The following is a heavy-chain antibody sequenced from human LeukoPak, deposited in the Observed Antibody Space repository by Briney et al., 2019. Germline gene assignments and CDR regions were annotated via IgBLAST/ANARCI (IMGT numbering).Heavy chain of an antibody. CDR2: ISACNGNT. J-gene: IGHJ4*02. CDR1: GYTFTSYG. CDR3: ARALSGGDYEGGFDY. D-gene: IGHD4-17*01. V-gene: IGHV1-18*01. Sequence: ASVKVSCKASGYTFTSYGISWVRQAPGQGLEWMGWISACNGNTNYAQKLQGRVTMTTDTSTSTAYMELRSLRSDDTAVYYCARALSGGDYEGGFDYWGQGTLVTVSS.